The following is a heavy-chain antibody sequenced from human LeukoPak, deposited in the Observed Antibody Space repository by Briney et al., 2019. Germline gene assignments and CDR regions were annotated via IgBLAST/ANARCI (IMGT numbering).Heavy chain of an antibody. CDR3: ARPSYCVADNCGYWLDP. CDR2: INPQGDIT. D-gene: IGHD2-21*01. V-gene: IGHV1-46*01. J-gene: IGHJ5*02. Sequence: ASVKVSCKTSGYTFTKYLIHWVRQAPCQGLEWMGTINPQGDITNYAQRSQGRITLTEDTSTSTVYMELSSLTSEDTAVYYCARPSYCVADNCGYWLDPWGPGTLVTVSS. CDR1: GYTFTKYL.